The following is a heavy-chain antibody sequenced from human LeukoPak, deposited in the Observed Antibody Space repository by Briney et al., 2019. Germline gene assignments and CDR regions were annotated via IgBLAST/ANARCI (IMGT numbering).Heavy chain of an antibody. CDR2: INQDGSEK. CDR1: GLIFRSYW. V-gene: IGHV3-7*01. D-gene: IGHD5-24*01. CDR3: ARERDGRFFDY. J-gene: IGHJ4*02. Sequence: GGSLRLSCAVSGLIFRSYWMSWVRQAPGKGLEWVANINQDGSEKYFVDSVKGRFTISRDNAKNSLHLQMNTLRAEDTAVYYCARERDGRFFDYWGEGTLVTVSS.